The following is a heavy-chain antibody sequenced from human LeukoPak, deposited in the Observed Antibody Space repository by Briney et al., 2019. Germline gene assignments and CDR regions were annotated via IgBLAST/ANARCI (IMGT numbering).Heavy chain of an antibody. J-gene: IGHJ5*02. D-gene: IGHD6-19*01. CDR1: GGTFSSYA. V-gene: IGHV1-69*13. Sequence: EASVKVSCKASGGTFSSYAISWVRQAPGQGLEWMGGIIPIFGTANYAQKFQGRVTITADESTSTAYMELRSLTSDDTAVYYCARARSGAVARSYNWFDPWGQGTLVTVSS. CDR2: IIPIFGTA. CDR3: ARARSGAVARSYNWFDP.